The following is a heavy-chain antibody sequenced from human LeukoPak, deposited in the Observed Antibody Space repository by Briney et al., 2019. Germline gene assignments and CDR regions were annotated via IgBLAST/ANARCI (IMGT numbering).Heavy chain of an antibody. CDR1: GYTFTSYG. J-gene: IGHJ5*02. CDR2: ISAYNGNT. V-gene: IGHV1-18*01. Sequence: ASVKVSCKASGYTFTSYGISWVRQAPGQGLEWMGWISAYNGNTNYAQKLQGRVTMTTDTSTSTAYMELRSLRSDDTAVYYCARDQESIAAAGTELDPWGQGTLVTVSS. CDR3: ARDQESIAAAGTELDP. D-gene: IGHD6-13*01.